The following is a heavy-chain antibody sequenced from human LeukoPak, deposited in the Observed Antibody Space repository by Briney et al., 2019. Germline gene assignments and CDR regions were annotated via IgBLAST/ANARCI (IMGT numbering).Heavy chain of an antibody. Sequence: SETLSLTCTVSGGSISSYYWSWIRQPPGKGLEWIGYIYYSGSTNYNPSLKSRVTISVDTSENQFSLKLSSVTAADTAVYYCARSYYYDSSGYYERANWFDPWGQGTPVTVSS. J-gene: IGHJ5*02. D-gene: IGHD3-22*01. V-gene: IGHV4-59*01. CDR3: ARSYYYDSSGYYERANWFDP. CDR1: GGSISSYY. CDR2: IYYSGST.